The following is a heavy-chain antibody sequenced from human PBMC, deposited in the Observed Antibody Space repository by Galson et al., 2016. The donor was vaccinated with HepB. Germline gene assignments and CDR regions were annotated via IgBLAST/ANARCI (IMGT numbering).Heavy chain of an antibody. Sequence: SLRLSCAASGLTFSSYGMHWVRQAPGKGLEWVALIWFDGSNKYYADSVKGRFTISRDNSKNTLYLQMNSLRAEDTAVYYCARVRGGTWTGYFDFWGQGTLVTVSS. CDR2: IWFDGSNK. CDR1: GLTFSSYG. CDR3: ARVRGGTWTGYFDF. J-gene: IGHJ4*02. V-gene: IGHV3-33*01. D-gene: IGHD3/OR15-3a*01.